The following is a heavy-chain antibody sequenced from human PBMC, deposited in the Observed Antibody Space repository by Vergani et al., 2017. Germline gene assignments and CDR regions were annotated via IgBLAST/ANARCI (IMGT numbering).Heavy chain of an antibody. CDR3: ATGSSIAVRRAGWFDP. D-gene: IGHD6-6*01. CDR2: IIPIFGIA. CDR1: GGTFSSYA. V-gene: IGHV1-69*17. Sequence: QVQLVQSGAEVKKPGSSVKVSCKASGGTFSSYAISWVRQAPGQGLEWMGGIIPIFGIANYAQKFQGRVTITADKSTSTAYMELSSLRSEDTAVYYCATGSSIAVRRAGWFDPWGQGTLVTVSS. J-gene: IGHJ5*02.